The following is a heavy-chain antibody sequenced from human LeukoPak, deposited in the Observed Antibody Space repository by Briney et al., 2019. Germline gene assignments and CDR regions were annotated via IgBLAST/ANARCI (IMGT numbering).Heavy chain of an antibody. CDR2: IYTSGST. CDR3: ARDLSGIAGYTYGRGIDY. J-gene: IGHJ4*02. CDR1: GGSISSYY. Sequence: SETLSLTCTVSGGSISSYYWSWLRQPAGKGLEWIGRIYTSGSTNYNPSLKSRVTMSVDTSKNQFSLKLSSVTAEDTAVYYCARDLSGIAGYTYGRGIDYWGQGTLVTVSS. V-gene: IGHV4-4*07. D-gene: IGHD5-18*01.